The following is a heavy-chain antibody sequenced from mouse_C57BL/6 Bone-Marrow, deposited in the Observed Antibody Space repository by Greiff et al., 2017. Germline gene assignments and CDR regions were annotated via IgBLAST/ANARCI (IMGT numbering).Heavy chain of an antibody. Sequence: VKLVESGPGLVQPSQSLSITCTVSGFSLTSSGVHWVRQSPGKGLEWLGVIWRGGSTDYNAAFMSKLSISKDNSKGQVFFKMNSLQADDTAIYYCAKRDYYGYDDYAMDYWGQGTSVTVSS. V-gene: IGHV2-5*01. CDR2: IWRGGST. J-gene: IGHJ4*01. CDR3: AKRDYYGYDDYAMDY. D-gene: IGHD2-2*01. CDR1: GFSLTSSG.